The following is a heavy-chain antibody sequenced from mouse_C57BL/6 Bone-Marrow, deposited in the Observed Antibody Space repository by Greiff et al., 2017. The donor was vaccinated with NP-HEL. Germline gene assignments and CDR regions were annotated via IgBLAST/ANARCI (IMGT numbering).Heavy chain of an antibody. V-gene: IGHV5-6*01. J-gene: IGHJ3*01. CDR1: GFTFSSYG. CDR2: ISSGGSYT. Sequence: EVQLVESGGDLVKPGGSLKLSCAASGFTFSSYGMSWVRQTPDKRLEWVATISSGGSYTYYPDSVKGRFTISRDNAKNTLYLQMSSLKSEDTAMYYCARLLPWCAYWGQGTLVTVSA. CDR3: ARLLPWCAY.